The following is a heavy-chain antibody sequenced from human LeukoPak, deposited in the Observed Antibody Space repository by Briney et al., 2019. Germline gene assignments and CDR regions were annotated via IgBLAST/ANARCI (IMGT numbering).Heavy chain of an antibody. CDR1: GFTFSSYW. D-gene: IGHD3-10*01. CDR3: ARSYDH. CDR2: ITTDGSVT. J-gene: IGHJ4*02. V-gene: IGHV3-74*01. Sequence: GGSLRLSCAASGFTFSSYWMHWVRQAPGKGLVWVSRITTDGSVTHYADSVKGRFTISRDNDKNTLYLQMNSLGAEDTAVYYCARSYDHWGQGALVTVSS.